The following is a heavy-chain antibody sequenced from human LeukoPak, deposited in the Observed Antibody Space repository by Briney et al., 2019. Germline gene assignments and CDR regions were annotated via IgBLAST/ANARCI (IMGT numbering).Heavy chain of an antibody. D-gene: IGHD1-26*01. CDR2: IYSGGST. Sequence: GGSLRLSCAASGFTVNSNYMIWVRQAPGKGLEWVSVIYSGGSTHYADSVEGRITISRDNSKNTLFFQMNSLRAEDTAVYYCARGGSYPNDPFDIWGQGTMVTV. V-gene: IGHV3-53*01. CDR3: ARGGSYPNDPFDI. CDR1: GFTVNSNY. J-gene: IGHJ3*02.